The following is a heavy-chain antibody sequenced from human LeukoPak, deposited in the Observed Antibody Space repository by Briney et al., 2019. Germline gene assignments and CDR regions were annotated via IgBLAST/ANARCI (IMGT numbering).Heavy chain of an antibody. Sequence: GASVTVSCKASGYTFTSYGISWVRQAPGQGLEWMGWISAYNGNTNYARKLQGRVTMTTDTSTSTAYMELRSLRSDDTAVYYCALGIYCSGGSCKLDYWGQGTLVTVSS. CDR1: GYTFTSYG. V-gene: IGHV1-18*01. CDR2: ISAYNGNT. CDR3: ALGIYCSGGSCKLDY. J-gene: IGHJ4*02. D-gene: IGHD2-15*01.